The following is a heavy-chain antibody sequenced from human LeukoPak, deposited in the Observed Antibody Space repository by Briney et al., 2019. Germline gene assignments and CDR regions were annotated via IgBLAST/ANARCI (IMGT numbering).Heavy chain of an antibody. CDR3: AREHRSSKYFDS. Sequence: SETLSLTCSVSGGSIAVNHYYWGWIRQPPGKGLEWIGSGLYTGNTYSNPSLRSRVTISVDTSKNEFSLKMNSVAAADTAVYYCAREHRSSKYFDSWGQGALMIVSS. J-gene: IGHJ4*02. CDR1: GGSIAVNHYY. V-gene: IGHV4-39*02. D-gene: IGHD6-6*01. CDR2: GLYTGNT.